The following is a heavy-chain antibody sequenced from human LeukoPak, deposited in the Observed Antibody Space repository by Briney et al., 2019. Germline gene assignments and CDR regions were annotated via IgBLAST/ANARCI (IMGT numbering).Heavy chain of an antibody. CDR1: GGSVSDYY. Sequence: SETLSLTCTISGGSVSDYYWSWIRQSPGKGLEWIGYIYHTGSTSYSPSLKSRVTISADTSQNQFSLKLSSVTAADTAVYYCARGREDFILVPGTKRKSYYMDVWGKGTTVTVSS. V-gene: IGHV4-59*02. CDR2: IYHTGST. J-gene: IGHJ6*03. CDR3: ARGREDFILVPGTKRKSYYMDV. D-gene: IGHD2-2*01.